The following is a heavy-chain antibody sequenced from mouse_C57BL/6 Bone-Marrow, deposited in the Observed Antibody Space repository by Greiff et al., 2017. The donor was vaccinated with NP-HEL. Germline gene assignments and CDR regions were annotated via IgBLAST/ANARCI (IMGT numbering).Heavy chain of an antibody. Sequence: EVKLVESGGGLVKPGGSLKLSCAASGFTFSDYGMHWVRQAPEKGLEWVAYISSGSSTIYYADTVKGRFTSSRDNAKNTLFLQMTSLRSEDTAMYYCARPDYYGSRFYAMDYWGQGTSVTVSS. J-gene: IGHJ4*01. V-gene: IGHV5-17*01. D-gene: IGHD1-1*01. CDR3: ARPDYYGSRFYAMDY. CDR1: GFTFSDYG. CDR2: ISSGSSTI.